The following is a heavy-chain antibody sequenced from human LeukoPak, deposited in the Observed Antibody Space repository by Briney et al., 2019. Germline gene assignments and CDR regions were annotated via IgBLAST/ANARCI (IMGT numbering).Heavy chain of an antibody. CDR1: GGSISSYY. CDR3: ARDYGTGNSQIFDY. CDR2: IYYSGST. D-gene: IGHD3-10*01. V-gene: IGHV4-59*01. Sequence: KASETLSLXCTVSGGSISSYYWSWSRRPPGKGLEWIGYIYYSGSTNYNPSLKSRVTISVDTSKNQFSLKLSSVTAADTAMYYCARDYGTGNSQIFDYWGQGTLVTVSS. J-gene: IGHJ4*02.